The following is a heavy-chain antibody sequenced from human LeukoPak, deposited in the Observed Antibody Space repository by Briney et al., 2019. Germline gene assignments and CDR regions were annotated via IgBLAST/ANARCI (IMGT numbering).Heavy chain of an antibody. V-gene: IGHV4-39*07. Sequence: SETLSLTCTVSGGSISSSSYYWGWIRQPPGKGLEWIGSIYYSGSTYYNPSLKSRVTISVDTSKNQFSLKLSSVTAADTAVYYCARDTGTGTGDAFDIWGQGTMVTVSS. CDR2: IYYSGST. CDR1: GGSISSSSYY. J-gene: IGHJ3*02. D-gene: IGHD1-7*01. CDR3: ARDTGTGTGDAFDI.